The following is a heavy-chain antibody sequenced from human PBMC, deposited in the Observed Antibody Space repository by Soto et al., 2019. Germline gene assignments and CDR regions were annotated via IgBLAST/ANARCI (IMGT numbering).Heavy chain of an antibody. CDR1: GYNFRTYG. D-gene: IGHD3-3*01. CDR2: ISGYNGDT. CDR3: ARFRIFGADNSPPYYYGMDV. V-gene: IGHV1-18*01. Sequence: QVQLVQSGTEVKKPGASVKVSCKASGYNFRTYGISWVRQAPGQGLEWMGWISGYNGDTDYAQKFQGRVTMTTDRSTGTAYMEVKSLRSDDTAVYYCARFRIFGADNSPPYYYGMDVWGQGTMVTVSS. J-gene: IGHJ6*02.